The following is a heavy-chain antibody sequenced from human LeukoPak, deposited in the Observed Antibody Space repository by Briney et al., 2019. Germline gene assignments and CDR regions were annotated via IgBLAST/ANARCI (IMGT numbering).Heavy chain of an antibody. CDR1: GGTSSSYA. CDR3: ARGPAVSLYGMDV. Sequence: ASVKVSCKASGGTSSSYAISWVRQAPGQGLEWVGGIIPNFGTANYAQKLQGRVTITADESTNTAYMELSSLRSEDTAVYYCARGPAVSLYGMDVWGQGTTVTVSS. V-gene: IGHV1-69*13. J-gene: IGHJ6*02. D-gene: IGHD3-16*02. CDR2: IIPNFGTA.